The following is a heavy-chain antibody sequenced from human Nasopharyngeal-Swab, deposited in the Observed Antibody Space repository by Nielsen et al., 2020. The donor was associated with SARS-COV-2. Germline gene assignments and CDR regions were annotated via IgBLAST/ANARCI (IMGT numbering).Heavy chain of an antibody. V-gene: IGHV3-23*01. J-gene: IGHJ4*02. CDR2: ISGSGGST. D-gene: IGHD3-22*01. CDR3: AKAARITMIVVYDY. Sequence: WIRQPPGKGLEWVSAISGSGGSTYYADSVKGRFTISGDNSKNTLYLQMNSLRAEDTAVYYCAKAARITMIVVYDYWGQGTLVTVSS.